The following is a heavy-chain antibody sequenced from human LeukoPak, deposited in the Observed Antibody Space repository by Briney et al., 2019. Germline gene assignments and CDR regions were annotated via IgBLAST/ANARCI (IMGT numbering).Heavy chain of an antibody. D-gene: IGHD6-25*01. CDR2: VHLDGRT. V-gene: IGHV4-4*02. Sequence: SETLSLTCGVSGGSVSSTNWWTWIRQPPGKGLEWIGEVHLDGRTNFNPSLKSRLTMSVDLSENHVSLKLTSVTAANTAVYYCAREGGFYRPLDYSGQGTLVTVSS. J-gene: IGHJ4*02. CDR3: AREGGFYRPLDY. CDR1: GGSVSSTNW.